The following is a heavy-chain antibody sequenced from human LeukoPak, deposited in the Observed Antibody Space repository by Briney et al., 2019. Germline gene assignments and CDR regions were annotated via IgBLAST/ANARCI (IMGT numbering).Heavy chain of an antibody. J-gene: IGHJ6*02. CDR3: AKEKGYCGGDCYSSYYGMDV. D-gene: IGHD2-21*02. CDR2: ISWNSGSI. CDR1: GFTFDDYA. V-gene: IGHV3-9*01. Sequence: GRSLRLSCAASGFTFDDYAMHWVRQAPGKGLEWVSGISWNSGSIGYADSVKGRFTISRDNAKNSLYLQMNSLRAEDTALYYCAKEKGYCGGDCYSSYYGMDVWGQGTTVTVSS.